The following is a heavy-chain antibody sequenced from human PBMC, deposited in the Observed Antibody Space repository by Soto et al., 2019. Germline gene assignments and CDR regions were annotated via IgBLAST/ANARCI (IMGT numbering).Heavy chain of an antibody. D-gene: IGHD3-3*01. V-gene: IGHV3-30-3*01. J-gene: IGHJ4*02. CDR2: ISYDGSNK. CDR1: GFTFSSYA. Sequence: QVQLVESGGGVVKPGRSLRLSCAASGFTFSSYAMHWVRQAPGKGLEWVAVISYDGSNKYYADSVKGRFTISRDNSKNTLYLQMNSLRAEDTAVYYCARDGSTNYDFWSGYHPESYFDYWGQGTLVTVSS. CDR3: ARDGSTNYDFWSGYHPESYFDY.